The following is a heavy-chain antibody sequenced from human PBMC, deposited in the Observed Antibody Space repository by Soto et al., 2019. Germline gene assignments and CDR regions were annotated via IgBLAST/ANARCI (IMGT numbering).Heavy chain of an antibody. V-gene: IGHV4-34*01. CDR2: INHSGSN. CDR1: GGSFSDYY. J-gene: IGHJ3*02. CDR3: ARYGDYGDAFDI. D-gene: IGHD4-17*01. Sequence: SETLSLTCAVYGGSFSDYYWSWIRQPPGKGLEWIGEINHSGSNNYNPSLKSRVTISVDTSKNQFSLKLSSVTAAVTAVYYCARYGDYGDAFDIWGQGTMVTVSS.